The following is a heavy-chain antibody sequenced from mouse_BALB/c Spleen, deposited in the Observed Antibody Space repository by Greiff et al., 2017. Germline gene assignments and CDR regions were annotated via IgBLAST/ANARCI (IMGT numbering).Heavy chain of an antibody. CDR2: IDPENGDT. CDR1: GFNIKDYY. CDR3: NGPLDSSGYGYYAMDY. V-gene: IGHV14-4*02. J-gene: IGHJ4*01. D-gene: IGHD3-2*01. Sequence: VQLQQSGAELVRSGASVKLSCTASGFNIKDYYMHWVKQRPEQGLEWIGWIDPENGDTEYAPKFQGKATMTADTSSNTAYLQLSSLTSEDTAVYHCNGPLDSSGYGYYAMDYWGQGTSVTVSS.